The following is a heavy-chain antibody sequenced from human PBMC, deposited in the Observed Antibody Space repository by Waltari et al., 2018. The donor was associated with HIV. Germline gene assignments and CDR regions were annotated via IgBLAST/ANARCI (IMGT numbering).Heavy chain of an antibody. J-gene: IGHJ4*02. V-gene: IGHV1-69*13. D-gene: IGHD4-17*01. CDR3: AIASGDYGELNY. Sequence: QVQLVQSGAEVRKPGSSVTVSCKASGASFSNYTITWVRQAPGQGLEWMGGIIPIFGTTNFAQKFQGRVTITADESTSTAYMELSSLRSDDTAVYYCAIASGDYGELNYWGQGILVTVSS. CDR2: IIPIFGTT. CDR1: GASFSNYT.